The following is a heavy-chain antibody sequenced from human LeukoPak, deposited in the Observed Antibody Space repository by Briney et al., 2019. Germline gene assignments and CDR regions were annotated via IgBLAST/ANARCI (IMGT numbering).Heavy chain of an antibody. CDR1: GFTFSTSG. D-gene: IGHD6-13*01. J-gene: IGHJ4*02. CDR3: AKLIAAFDSDY. V-gene: IGHV3-23*01. Sequence: GGSLRLSCAPSGFTFSTSGMSWVRQAPGRGLEWVSDISGSGHYTYYADSVKGRFTISRDNSRNTVFLQMNSLRAEDTAVYYCAKLIAAFDSDYWGQGTLVTVSS. CDR2: ISGSGHYT.